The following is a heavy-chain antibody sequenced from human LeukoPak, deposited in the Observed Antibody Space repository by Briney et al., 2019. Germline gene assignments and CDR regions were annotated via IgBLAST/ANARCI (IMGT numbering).Heavy chain of an antibody. CDR2: ISYDGSNK. CDR3: ARDSLSGSYIVY. CDR1: GFTFSSYA. D-gene: IGHD1-26*01. V-gene: IGHV3-30*04. J-gene: IGHJ4*02. Sequence: GGSLRLSCAASGFTFSSYAMHWVRQAPGKGLEWVAVISYDGSNKYYADSVKGRFTISRDNSKNTLYLQMNSLRAEDTAVYYCARDSLSGSYIVYWGQGTLVTVSS.